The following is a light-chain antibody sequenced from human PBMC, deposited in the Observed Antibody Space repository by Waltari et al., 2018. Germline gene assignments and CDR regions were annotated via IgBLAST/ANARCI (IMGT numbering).Light chain of an antibody. J-gene: IGLJ2*01. Sequence: SPRHPGTAPKLMMYDGSRRPAGGSSRFAGSKSGNTASLTISGLQAEDEADYDCSSYTSSSALVFGGGTKLTVL. CDR3: SSYTSSSALV. V-gene: IGLV2-14*02. CDR2: DGS.